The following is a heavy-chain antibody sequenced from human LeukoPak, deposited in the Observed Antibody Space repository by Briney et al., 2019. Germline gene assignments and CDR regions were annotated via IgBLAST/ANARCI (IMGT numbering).Heavy chain of an antibody. J-gene: IGHJ3*02. V-gene: IGHV3-21*01. CDR1: GFTFTSYS. Sequence: GGSLRLSCAASGFTFTSYSMSWVRQAPGKGLEWVSSISSSSNYIYYADSVKGRFTISRDNAKNSLYLQMNSLRAEDTAVYYCAREADCSGGSCYRGAFDIWGQGTMVTVSS. CDR2: ISSSSNYI. CDR3: AREADCSGGSCYRGAFDI. D-gene: IGHD2-15*01.